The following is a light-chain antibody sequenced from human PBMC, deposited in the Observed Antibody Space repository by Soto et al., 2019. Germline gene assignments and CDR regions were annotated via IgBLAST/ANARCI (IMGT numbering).Light chain of an antibody. CDR3: SSYTTTSPVI. CDR1: SSDIGAYNY. CDR2: DVS. Sequence: QSALTQNASVSGSPGQSITISCTGTSSDIGAYNYVSWYQQHPGKAPKLMIYDVSSRPSGLSNRFSGSKSGNTASLTISGLQAEDEADYYCSSYTTTSPVIFGGGTQLTVL. J-gene: IGLJ2*01. V-gene: IGLV2-14*03.